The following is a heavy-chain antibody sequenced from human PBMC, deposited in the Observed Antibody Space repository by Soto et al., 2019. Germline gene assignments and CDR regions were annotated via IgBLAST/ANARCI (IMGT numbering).Heavy chain of an antibody. CDR3: ARDFLSVAGLYYYGMDV. V-gene: IGHV1-69*06. Sequence: EASVKVSCKTSGYTFNSYAISWVRQAPGQGLEWMGGIIPIFGTANYAQKFQGRVTITADKSTSTAYMELSSLRSEDTAVYYCARDFLSVAGLYYYGMDVWGQGTTVTVSS. CDR2: IIPIFGTA. CDR1: GYTFNSYA. D-gene: IGHD6-19*01. J-gene: IGHJ6*02.